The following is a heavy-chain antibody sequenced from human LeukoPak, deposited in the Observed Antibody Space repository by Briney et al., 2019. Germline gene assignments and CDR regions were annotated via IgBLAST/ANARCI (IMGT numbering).Heavy chain of an antibody. V-gene: IGHV3-74*01. J-gene: IGHJ3*02. D-gene: IGHD6-13*01. CDR2: ISGDGSST. CDR3: GAIAEGGRRAFDI. CDR1: GFIFNSYW. Sequence: GSLRLSCEASGFIFNSYWMHWVRQVPGAGLVWFSRISGDGSSTSNAESVKGRFTISRDNAKNTLYLKMNSLRVEDMAVYYCGAIAEGGRRAFDIWGQGTMVTVSS.